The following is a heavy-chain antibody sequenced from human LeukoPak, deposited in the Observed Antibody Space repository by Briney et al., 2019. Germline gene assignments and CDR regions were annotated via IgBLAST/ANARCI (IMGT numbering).Heavy chain of an antibody. CDR2: LRTDNGDA. V-gene: IGHV1-8*01. CDR1: GYTFASHD. J-gene: IGHJ4*01. CDR3: ARGGTPAETSGFHH. Sequence: ASLKTSCKGSGYTFASHDISWGRQATGQGGEYMGWLRTDNGDAGYAEKFQGRANLTRDTSTSTAYMELNSLTFDDTAGYYCARGGTPAETSGFHHWGRGTQVTVS. D-gene: IGHD2-2*01.